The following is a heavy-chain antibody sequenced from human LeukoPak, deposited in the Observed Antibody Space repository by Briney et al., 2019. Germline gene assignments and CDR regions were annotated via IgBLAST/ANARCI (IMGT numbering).Heavy chain of an antibody. CDR2: INHSGST. V-gene: IGHV4-34*01. Sequence: PSETLSLTCAVYGGSLSGYYWSWIRQPPGKGLEWIGEINHSGSTNYNPSLKSRVTISVDTSKNQFSLKLSSVTAADTAVYYCARGGRAARTFDYWGQGTLVTVSS. CDR3: ARGGRAARTFDY. CDR1: GGSLSGYY. J-gene: IGHJ4*02. D-gene: IGHD6-6*01.